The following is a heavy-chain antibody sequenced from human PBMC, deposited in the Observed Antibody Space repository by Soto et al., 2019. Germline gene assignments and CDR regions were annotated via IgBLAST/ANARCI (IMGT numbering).Heavy chain of an antibody. V-gene: IGHV3-33*01. D-gene: IGHD1-26*01. Sequence: GGSLRLSCAASGFSFSDYVMHWVRQAPGTGPEWVAVMWYHGRELFHTDSVKGRFTISRDNSKNTLFLQMNSLRADDTAVYYCARDQGGQSGNFIFDHGGQGALVTVSS. J-gene: IGHJ4*02. CDR2: MWYHGREL. CDR1: GFSFSDYV. CDR3: ARDQGGQSGNFIFDH.